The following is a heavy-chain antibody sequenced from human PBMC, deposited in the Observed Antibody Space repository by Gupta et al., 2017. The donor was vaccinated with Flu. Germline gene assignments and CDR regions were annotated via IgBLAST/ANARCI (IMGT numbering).Heavy chain of an antibody. CDR2: ISGRGGSV. V-gene: IGHV3-23*01. CDR3: ARSGLRGSSGYYENWFDP. Sequence: TGVRQAPGKGLEWVSSISGRGGSVHYADSVKGRSTISRDSSKNTVYLQINSLRAEDTAVYYCARSGLRGSSGYYENWFDPWGQGTLVSVSS. J-gene: IGHJ5*02. D-gene: IGHD3-22*01.